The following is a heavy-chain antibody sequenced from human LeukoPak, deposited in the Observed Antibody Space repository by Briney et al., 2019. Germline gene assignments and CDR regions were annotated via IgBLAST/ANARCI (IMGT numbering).Heavy chain of an antibody. CDR2: INHSGST. J-gene: IGHJ5*02. V-gene: IGHV4-34*01. Sequence: SETLSLTCTVSGGSISSYYWSWIRQPPGKGLEWIGEINHSGSTNYNPSLKSRVTISVDTSKNQFSLKLSSVTAADTAVYYCATEWFDPWGQGTLVTVSS. CDR1: GGSISSYY. CDR3: ATEWFDP.